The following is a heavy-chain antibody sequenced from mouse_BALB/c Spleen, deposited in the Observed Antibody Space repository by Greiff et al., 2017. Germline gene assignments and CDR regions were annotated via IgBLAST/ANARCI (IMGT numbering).Heavy chain of an antibody. V-gene: IGHV1-69*01. D-gene: IGHD1-1*02. Sequence: VQLQQPGAELVMPGASVKMSCKASGYTFTDYWMHWVKQRPGQGLEWIGAIDTSDSYTSYNQKFKGKATLTVDKSSSTAYMQLNSLTSEDSAVYYCARGGGYWFAYWGQGTLVTVSA. CDR3: ARGGGYWFAY. CDR1: GYTFTDYW. CDR2: IDTSDSYT. J-gene: IGHJ3*01.